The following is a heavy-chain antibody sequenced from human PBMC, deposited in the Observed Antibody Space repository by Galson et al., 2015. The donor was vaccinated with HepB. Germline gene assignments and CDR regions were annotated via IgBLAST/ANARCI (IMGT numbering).Heavy chain of an antibody. CDR1: GFTFSSYA. D-gene: IGHD3-10*01. J-gene: IGHJ4*02. V-gene: IGHV3-23*01. CDR3: AKQNGLLWFGEPFDY. Sequence: SLRLSCAASGFTFSSYAMSWARQAPGKGLEWVSAISGSGGSTYYADSVKGRFTISRDNSKNTLYLQMNSLRAEDTAVYYCAKQNGLLWFGEPFDYWGQGTLVTVSS. CDR2: ISGSGGST.